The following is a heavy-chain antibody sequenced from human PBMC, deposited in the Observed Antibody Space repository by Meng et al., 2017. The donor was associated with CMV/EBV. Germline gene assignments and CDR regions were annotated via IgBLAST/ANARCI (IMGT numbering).Heavy chain of an antibody. CDR2: IYTSGST. J-gene: IGHJ4*02. Sequence: QGQLAESGPGLLKPSQTLALTCTVSGGSISSGSYYWSWIRQPAGKGLEWIGRIYTSGSTNYNPSLKSRVTISVDTSKNQFSLKLSSVTAADTAVYYCASVQGLGVSWGQGTLVTVSS. CDR1: GGSISSGSYY. V-gene: IGHV4-61*02. D-gene: IGHD3-10*01. CDR3: ASVQGLGVS.